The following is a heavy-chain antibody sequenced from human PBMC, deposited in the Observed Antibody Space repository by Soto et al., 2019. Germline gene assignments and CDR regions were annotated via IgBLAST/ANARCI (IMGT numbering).Heavy chain of an antibody. D-gene: IGHD6-6*01. CDR2: IYYSGST. CDR3: ARERSSSSMFDP. CDR1: GGSISSGGYY. J-gene: IGHJ5*02. Sequence: PSETLSLTCTVSGGSISSGGYYWSWIRQHPGKGLEWIGYIYYSGSTYYNPSLKSRVTISVDTSKNQFSLKLSSVTAADTAVYYCARERSSSSMFDPWGQGTLVTV. V-gene: IGHV4-31*03.